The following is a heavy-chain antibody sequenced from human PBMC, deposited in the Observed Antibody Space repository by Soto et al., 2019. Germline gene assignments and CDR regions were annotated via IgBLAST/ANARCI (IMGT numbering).Heavy chain of an antibody. V-gene: IGHV3-23*01. J-gene: IGHJ4*02. CDR2: ISDYGANT. CDR3: AKGFSGHYYDF. D-gene: IGHD3-22*01. Sequence: EVQVLESGGGLVQPGGSLRLSCAASGFMSWVRQAPGKGLEWVSAISDYGANTYYVDSVKGRFTISRDNAKNTLYLQMNRLRAADTAVYYCAKGFSGHYYDFRGQGTLVTVSS. CDR1: GF.